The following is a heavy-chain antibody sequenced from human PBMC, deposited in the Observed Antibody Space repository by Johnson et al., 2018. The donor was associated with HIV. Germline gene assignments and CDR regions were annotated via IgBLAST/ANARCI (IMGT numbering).Heavy chain of an antibody. J-gene: IGHJ3*02. CDR1: GFNVSSTY. CDR3: AREAYCSGGSCYDAFDI. Sequence: VQLVESGGGLVQPGGSLRLSCAASGFNVSSTYMSWVRQAPGKGLEWVSVIYSGGSTKYADSVRGRFTISRDKSKNTVYLQMNSLRAEDTAVYYCAREAYCSGGSCYDAFDIWGQGTMVTVSS. V-gene: IGHV3-66*01. D-gene: IGHD2-15*01. CDR2: IYSGGST.